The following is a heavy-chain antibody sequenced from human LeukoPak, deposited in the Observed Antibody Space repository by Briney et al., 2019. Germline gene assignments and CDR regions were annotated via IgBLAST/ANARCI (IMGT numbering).Heavy chain of an antibody. CDR2: INHRVST. CDR1: VGSFRGYY. Sequence: SETLSLTCAVYVGSFRGYYWSWIREPPGKGLEWIGEINHRVSTNYNPSLKSRVTISVDTSKNQFYLKLSSVTAADTAVYYCARGPIARLYGTLDYWGQGTLVTVSS. D-gene: IGHD1-14*01. V-gene: IGHV4-34*01. CDR3: ARGPIARLYGTLDY. J-gene: IGHJ4*02.